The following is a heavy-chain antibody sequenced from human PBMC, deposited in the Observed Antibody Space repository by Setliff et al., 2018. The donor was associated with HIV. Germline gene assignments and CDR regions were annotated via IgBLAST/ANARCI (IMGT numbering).Heavy chain of an antibody. CDR3: TKGHYTTLG. J-gene: IGHJ4*02. CDR1: GFTISSYW. V-gene: IGHV3-7*01. Sequence: GSLRLSCAASGFTISSYWMNWVRQAPGKGLEWVANIKQDGSEKYYVDSVKGRFTISKDNARNSLYLQMDGLRVEDTAVYYCTKGHYTTLGWGQGTLVTVSS. D-gene: IGHD2-2*02. CDR2: IKQDGSEK.